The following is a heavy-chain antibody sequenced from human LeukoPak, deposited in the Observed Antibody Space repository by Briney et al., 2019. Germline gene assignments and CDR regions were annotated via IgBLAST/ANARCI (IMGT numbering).Heavy chain of an antibody. Sequence: GGSLRLSCASSGFTFSSYALSWVRQAPRTGLEWVSAISSSVGSTYYADSVKGRFTISRDNSKNTLYLQMNSLRAEDTAVHYCAKGPRYCSGGSCYSDWFDPWGQGTLVTVSS. D-gene: IGHD2-15*01. CDR3: AKGPRYCSGGSCYSDWFDP. CDR2: ISSSVGST. J-gene: IGHJ5*02. CDR1: GFTFSSYA. V-gene: IGHV3-23*01.